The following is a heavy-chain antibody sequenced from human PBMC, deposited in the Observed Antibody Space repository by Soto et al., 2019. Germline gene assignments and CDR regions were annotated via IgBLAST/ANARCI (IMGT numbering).Heavy chain of an antibody. V-gene: IGHV3-23*01. CDR2: IREPGNT. J-gene: IGHJ4*02. Sequence: EVQILQSGGGLEQPGGSLRLSCAASGFTFSNYAMSWIRQAPGKGLEWVSTIREPGNTYYADSVRGRFATSRDNSENTLYLQMSSLRAEDTAVYYCAKQQMGVIRALDYWGQGTLVTVSS. CDR1: GFTFSNYA. D-gene: IGHD1-26*01. CDR3: AKQQMGVIRALDY.